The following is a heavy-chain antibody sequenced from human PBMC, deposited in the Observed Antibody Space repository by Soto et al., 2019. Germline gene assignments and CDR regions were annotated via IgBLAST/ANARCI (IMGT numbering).Heavy chain of an antibody. V-gene: IGHV1-2*04. CDR2: INPNTGDA. J-gene: IGHJ6*02. CDR1: GFTFTDHH. D-gene: IGHD6-13*01. Sequence: EQLEQSGAEVRRPGASVKVSCKASGFTFTDHHIHWVRQAPGQGLEWVGWINPNTGDAKFAQKFRGWVTMTTDTSIDTAYLELSSLTSDATAIYFCARDGAVADGDHGIDVWGRGTSVTVSS. CDR3: ARDGAVADGDHGIDV.